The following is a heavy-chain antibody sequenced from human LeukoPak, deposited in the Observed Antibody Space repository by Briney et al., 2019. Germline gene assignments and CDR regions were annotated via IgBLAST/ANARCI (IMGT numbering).Heavy chain of an antibody. D-gene: IGHD3-9*01. Sequence: SETLSLTCTVSGGSMSNYYWNWIRQPPGKGLEYIGYIYYSGTTNYNPSLKSRVSMSVDTSKNQFSLKLSSVTAADTAVCYCARGRKYISGYRVTELGSGYSDYWGQGTLVTVSS. CDR3: ARGRKYISGYRVTELGSGYSDY. CDR1: GGSMSNYY. V-gene: IGHV4-59*01. CDR2: IYYSGTT. J-gene: IGHJ4*02.